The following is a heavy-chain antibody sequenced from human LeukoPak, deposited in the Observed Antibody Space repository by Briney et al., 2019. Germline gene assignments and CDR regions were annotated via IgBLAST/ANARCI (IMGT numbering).Heavy chain of an antibody. J-gene: IGHJ1*01. V-gene: IGHV1-18*01. Sequence: ASVKVSCKASGYTFTSYGISWVRQAPGQGLEWMGWISAYNGYTNYAQKFQFRVTMTTDTSTSTAYMELRSLTSDDTAVYYCARDKAVTTEVTQYFQHWGQGTLVTVSS. CDR2: ISAYNGYT. D-gene: IGHD4-11*01. CDR3: ARDKAVTTEVTQYFQH. CDR1: GYTFTSYG.